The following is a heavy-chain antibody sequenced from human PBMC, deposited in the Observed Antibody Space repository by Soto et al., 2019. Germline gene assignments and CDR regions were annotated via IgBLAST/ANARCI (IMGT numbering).Heavy chain of an antibody. J-gene: IGHJ6*02. CDR2: INAGNGNT. Sequence: WASVKVSCKASGYTFTSYAMHWVRQAPGQRLEWMGWINAGNGNTKYSQKFQGRVTITRDTSASTAYMELSSLRSEDTAVYYCAVPYSSSSEGYYYYYYGMDVWGQGTTVTVSS. V-gene: IGHV1-3*01. CDR3: AVPYSSSSEGYYYYYYGMDV. CDR1: GYTFTSYA. D-gene: IGHD6-6*01.